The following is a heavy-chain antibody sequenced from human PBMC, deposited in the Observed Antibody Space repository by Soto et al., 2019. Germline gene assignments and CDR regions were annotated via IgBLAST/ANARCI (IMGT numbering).Heavy chain of an antibody. CDR3: ATYRKFFQI. V-gene: IGHV4-30-2*01. CDR2: IYNSGST. Sequence: SETLSLPCAVSGGYISGDYYSWSWIRQPPGKGLEWIGFIYNSGSTYYNSSLKSRVAISVDRSKNHFFLNLTSVTAADTAVYLCATYRKFFQIRGQGTKVTVS. CDR1: GGYISGDYYS. J-gene: IGHJ3*02.